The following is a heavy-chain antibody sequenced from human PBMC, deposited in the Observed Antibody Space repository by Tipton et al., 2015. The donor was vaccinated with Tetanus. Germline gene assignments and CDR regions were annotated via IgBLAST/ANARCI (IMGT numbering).Heavy chain of an antibody. CDR3: ARVAGGVITPLREFDY. Sequence: QLVQSGAEVKKPGASVKVSCKASGYTFTSYDINWVRQATGQGLEWMGWMNPNSGNTGYAQKFQGRVPMTRNTSISTAYMELSSLRSEDTAVYYCARVAGGVITPLREFDYWGQGTLVTVSP. V-gene: IGHV1-8*01. D-gene: IGHD3-22*01. CDR1: GYTFTSYD. CDR2: MNPNSGNT. J-gene: IGHJ4*02.